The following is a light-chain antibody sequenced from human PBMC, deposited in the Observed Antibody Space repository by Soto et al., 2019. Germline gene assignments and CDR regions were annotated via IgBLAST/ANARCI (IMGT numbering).Light chain of an antibody. CDR1: QSVSSN. CDR2: GAS. CDR3: QQYNKWPRT. Sequence: EIVMTQSPATLSVSPGERATLSCRASQSVSSNLAWYQQKPGQAPRLLIYGASTRATGIPVRFSGSGSGTEFTLTVSSLQSEDFAFYYCQQYNKWPRTFGQGTKVEIK. J-gene: IGKJ1*01. V-gene: IGKV3-15*01.